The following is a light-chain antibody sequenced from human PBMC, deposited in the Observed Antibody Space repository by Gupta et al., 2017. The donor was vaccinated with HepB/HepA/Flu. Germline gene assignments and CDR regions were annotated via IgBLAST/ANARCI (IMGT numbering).Light chain of an antibody. Sequence: EIVLTQSPGTLSLSPGERATLSCRASQSVSSSYLAWYQQKPGQAPRLLIYGASSRATAIPDRFSGSGSGTDFTLTISRLEPEDFAVYYCQQSGSSQTFGQGTKVEIK. CDR3: QQSGSSQT. J-gene: IGKJ1*01. CDR1: QSVSSSY. CDR2: GAS. V-gene: IGKV3-20*01.